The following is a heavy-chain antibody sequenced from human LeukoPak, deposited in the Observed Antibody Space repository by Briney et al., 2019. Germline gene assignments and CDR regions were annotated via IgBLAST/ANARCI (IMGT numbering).Heavy chain of an antibody. V-gene: IGHV3-30*02. CDR2: ILYDGSNK. D-gene: IGHD1/OR15-1a*01. CDR3: AKDHLEHTY. CDR1: GFTFSSYG. J-gene: IGHJ4*02. Sequence: PGGSLRLSCAASGFTFSSYGMHWVRQAPGKGLEWVAFILYDGSNKYYADSVKGRFTISRDNSKNTLYLQMNSLRAEDTAVYYCAKDHLEHTYWGQGTLVSVSS.